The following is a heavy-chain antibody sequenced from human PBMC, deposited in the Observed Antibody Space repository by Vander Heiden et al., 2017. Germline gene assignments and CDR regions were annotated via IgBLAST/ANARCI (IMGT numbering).Heavy chain of an antibody. D-gene: IGHD2-8*01. J-gene: IGHJ3*01. CDR3: TFPTEQRGRGYAIAAFDL. CDR2: MNPNSGNT. CDR1: GYTFTSYD. V-gene: IGHV1-8*01. Sequence: VQLVQSGAEVKKPGASVKVSCKASGYTFTSYDINWVRQATGQGLEWMGWMNPNSGNTGYAQKFQGIVTMTRNTSISTAYTELRRLRSESTEVYYCTFPTEQRGRGYAIAAFDLWGQGTMVTVYS.